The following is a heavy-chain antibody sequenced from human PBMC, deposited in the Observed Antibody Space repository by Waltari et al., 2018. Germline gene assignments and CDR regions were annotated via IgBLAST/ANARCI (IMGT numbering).Heavy chain of an antibody. D-gene: IGHD3-16*02. J-gene: IGHJ6*02. V-gene: IGHV1-2*02. Sequence: QVQLVQSGAEVKEPGASVKVSCKASGYTFTGYYMHWVRQAPGQGLEWMGSINSHSGATTYAQKFQGRVIMTRDTSISTADMWLSSLRSDDTTVYYCAREGREYRYYGTDVWGQGTTVTVSS. CDR3: AREGREYRYYGTDV. CDR1: GYTFTGYY. CDR2: INSHSGAT.